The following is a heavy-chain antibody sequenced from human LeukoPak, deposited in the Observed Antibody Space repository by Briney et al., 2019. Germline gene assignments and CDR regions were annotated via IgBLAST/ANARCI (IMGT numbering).Heavy chain of an antibody. CDR1: GFTFSDYY. J-gene: IGHJ6*03. CDR3: ARDESDGAETYRPSGDYYYLDV. Sequence: PGGSLRLSCAASGFTFSDYYMSWIRQAPGKGLEWVSYISSSGSTIYYADSVKGRFTISRDNAKNSLYLQMNSLRAEDTAVYYCARDESDGAETYRPSGDYYYLDVWGKGTTVTVSS. D-gene: IGHD4-11*01. CDR2: ISSSGSTI. V-gene: IGHV3-11*04.